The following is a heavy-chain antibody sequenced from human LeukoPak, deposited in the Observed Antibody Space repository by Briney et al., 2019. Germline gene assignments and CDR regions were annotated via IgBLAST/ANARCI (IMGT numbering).Heavy chain of an antibody. Sequence: ASVKVSCKASGYTFTGYYMHWVRQAPGQGLEWMGWINPNSGDTNYAQKFQGWVTMTRDTSISTAYMELNRLRAEDTAVYYCARDRSTVTGYFDYWGQGNMVTVSS. D-gene: IGHD4-17*01. J-gene: IGHJ4*02. V-gene: IGHV1-2*04. CDR1: GYTFTGYY. CDR3: ARDRSTVTGYFDY. CDR2: INPNSGDT.